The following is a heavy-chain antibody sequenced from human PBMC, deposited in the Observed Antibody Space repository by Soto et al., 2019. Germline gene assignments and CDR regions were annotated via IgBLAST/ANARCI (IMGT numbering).Heavy chain of an antibody. J-gene: IGHJ4*02. D-gene: IGHD3-22*01. CDR2: IYYSGST. CDR1: GGSISSYY. V-gene: IGHV4-59*01. CDR3: ARDPGYYDSSGYRLVFFDY. Sequence: SETLSLTCTVSGGSISSYYWSWIRQPPGKGLEWIGYIYYSGSTNYNPSLKSRVTISVDTSKNQFSLKLSSVTAADTAVYYCARDPGYYDSSGYRLVFFDYWGQGTLVTVSS.